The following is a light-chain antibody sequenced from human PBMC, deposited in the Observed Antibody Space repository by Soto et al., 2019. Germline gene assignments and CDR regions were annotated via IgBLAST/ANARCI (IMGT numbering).Light chain of an antibody. V-gene: IGLV1-47*01. CDR3: AAWDDSLSGVV. CDR1: SSNIVSNY. CDR2: RNS. Sequence: QSVLTQPPSASGTPGQRVTISCSGSSSNIVSNYVYWYQQLPGTVPQLLIYRNSERPSGVPDRFSGSKSGTSASLAISGLRSEDEADYYCAAWDDSLSGVVFGGGTKLTVL. J-gene: IGLJ2*01.